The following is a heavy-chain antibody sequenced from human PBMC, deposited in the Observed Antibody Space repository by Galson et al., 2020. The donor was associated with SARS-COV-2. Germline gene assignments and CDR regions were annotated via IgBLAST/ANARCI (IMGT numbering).Heavy chain of an antibody. Sequence: GESLKISCGASGFTFSYAWMTWVRQSPGKGLEWLGRIKSKSDGETIDYAAPVKGRFTISRDDSKSMLYLQMNSLRPEDTAVYYCTTSRQLALNCFDFWGQGTQVTVSS. CDR3: TTSRQLALNCFDF. J-gene: IGHJ4*02. CDR2: IKSKSDGETI. CDR1: GFTFSYAW. V-gene: IGHV3-15*01. D-gene: IGHD2-2*01.